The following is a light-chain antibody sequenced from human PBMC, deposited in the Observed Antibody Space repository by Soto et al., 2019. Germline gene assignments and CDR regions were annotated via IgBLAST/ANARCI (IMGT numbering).Light chain of an antibody. J-gene: IGKJ1*01. V-gene: IGKV3-15*01. Sequence: EIILTQSPASLSVSPGERATLSCRASQSVNNNLAWYQQKRGQAPRLLIYGASTRATGIPGRFRGSGSGTEFTLTITSLQSEDFAVYYCQQFHNWPRTFGQGTKVDIK. CDR2: GAS. CDR3: QQFHNWPRT. CDR1: QSVNNN.